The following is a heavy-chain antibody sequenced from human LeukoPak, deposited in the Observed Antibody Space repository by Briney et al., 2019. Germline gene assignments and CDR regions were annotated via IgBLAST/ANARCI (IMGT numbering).Heavy chain of an antibody. CDR1: GYTFTSYY. J-gene: IGHJ4*02. CDR3: ARDPLGCTNGVC. Sequence: ASVKVSGKASGYTFTSYYMHWVRQAPGQGLEWMGIINPSGGSTSYAQKFQDRVTMTRDTSTSTVYMELSSLRSEDTAVYYCARDPLGCTNGVCWGQGTLVTVSS. CDR2: INPSGGST. V-gene: IGHV1-46*01. D-gene: IGHD2-8*01.